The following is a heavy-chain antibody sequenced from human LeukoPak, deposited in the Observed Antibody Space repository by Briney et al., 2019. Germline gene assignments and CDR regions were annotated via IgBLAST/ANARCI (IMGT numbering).Heavy chain of an antibody. CDR3: AVSSTTVTSDYYYGMDV. CDR1: GGSISSSKW. Sequence: SETLSLTCTVSGGSISSSKWWSWVRQPPGKGLEWIGEIYQSGSTNYNPSLKSRVTISVDKSKNQFSLKLSSVTAADTAVYYCAVSSTTVTSDYYYGMDVWGQGTTVTVSS. CDR2: IYQSGST. V-gene: IGHV4-4*02. D-gene: IGHD4-11*01. J-gene: IGHJ6*02.